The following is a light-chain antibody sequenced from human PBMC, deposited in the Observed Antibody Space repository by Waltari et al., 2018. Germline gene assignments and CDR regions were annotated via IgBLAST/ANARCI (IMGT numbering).Light chain of an antibody. V-gene: IGKV1-5*01. CDR3: QQYSGYSGP. J-gene: IGKJ4*01. Sequence: DIQMTQFPSTLSASVGDRVTITCRASQRISRWLAWYQEKPGKAPKVLIYDASTLESGVPSRFSGSGSGTEFTLAISSLQPDDFATYYCQQYSGYSGPFGGGTKVEIK. CDR1: QRISRW. CDR2: DAS.